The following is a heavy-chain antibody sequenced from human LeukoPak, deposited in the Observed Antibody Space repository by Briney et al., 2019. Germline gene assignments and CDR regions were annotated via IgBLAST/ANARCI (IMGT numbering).Heavy chain of an antibody. CDR3: ARVNYGSATKEDY. CDR1: GGSISSGGYY. CDR2: IYYSGSA. V-gene: IGHV4-31*03. Sequence: SETLSLTCTVSGGSISSGGYYWSWIRQHPGKGLEWVGYIYYSGSAYYNPSLKSRVTISVDTSENQFSLKLSSVTAADTAVYYCARVNYGSATKEDYWGQGTLVTVSS. J-gene: IGHJ4*02. D-gene: IGHD3-10*01.